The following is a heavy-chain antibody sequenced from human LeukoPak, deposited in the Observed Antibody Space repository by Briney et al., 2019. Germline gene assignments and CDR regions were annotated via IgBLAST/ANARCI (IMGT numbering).Heavy chain of an antibody. CDR1: GGSISSYY. Sequence: SETLSLTCTVSGGSISSYYWSWIRQPPGKGLEWIGYIYYSGSTNYNPSLKSRVTISVDTSKNQFSLKLSSVTAADTAVYYCARGVVATQSDYWGQGTLVTVSS. V-gene: IGHV4-59*12. J-gene: IGHJ4*02. CDR3: ARGVVATQSDY. CDR2: IYYSGST. D-gene: IGHD5-12*01.